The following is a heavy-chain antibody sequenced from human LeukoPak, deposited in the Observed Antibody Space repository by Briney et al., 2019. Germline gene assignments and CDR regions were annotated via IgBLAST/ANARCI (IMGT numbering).Heavy chain of an antibody. CDR2: IYHSGST. J-gene: IGHJ4*02. V-gene: IGHV4-59*12. CDR1: GGSISSYY. Sequence: SETLSLTCTVSGGSISSYYWSWIRQPPGKGLEWIGYIYHSGSTYYNPSLKSRVTISVDRSKNQFSLKLSSVTAADTAVYYCARVPGQLAPIRYWGQGTLVTVSS. D-gene: IGHD6-13*01. CDR3: ARVPGQLAPIRY.